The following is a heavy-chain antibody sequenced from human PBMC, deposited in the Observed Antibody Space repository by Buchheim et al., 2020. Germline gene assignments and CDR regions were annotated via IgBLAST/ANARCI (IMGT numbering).Heavy chain of an antibody. Sequence: QVQLQESGPGLVKPSETLSLTCTVSGGSISTYYWNWIRQPPGKGLEWIGYIYYSGSTKYNPSLKSRVTLSLDTSKNEFSLKLSSVTAADTAVYFCARENYDILTGYSNWFDPWDQGTL. D-gene: IGHD3-9*01. CDR3: ARENYDILTGYSNWFDP. J-gene: IGHJ5*02. CDR2: IYYSGST. V-gene: IGHV4-59*01. CDR1: GGSISTYY.